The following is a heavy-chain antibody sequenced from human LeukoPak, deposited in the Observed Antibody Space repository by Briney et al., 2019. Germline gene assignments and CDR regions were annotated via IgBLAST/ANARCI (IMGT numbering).Heavy chain of an antibody. CDR2: INPSGGST. D-gene: IGHD3-9*01. Sequence: ASVKVSCKASGYTFTRHYMHWVRQAPGQGLEWMGIINPSGGSTSYAQKFQGRVTMTRDMSTSTVYMELSSLRSEDTAVYYCARAFGYYNAFDIWGQGTMVTVSS. V-gene: IGHV1-46*01. J-gene: IGHJ3*02. CDR3: ARAFGYYNAFDI. CDR1: GYTFTRHY.